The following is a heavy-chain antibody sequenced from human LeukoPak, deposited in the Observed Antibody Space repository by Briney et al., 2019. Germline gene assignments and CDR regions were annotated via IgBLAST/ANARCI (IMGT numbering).Heavy chain of an antibody. CDR1: GFTVSSNY. J-gene: IGHJ4*02. CDR3: ARDKVTY. V-gene: IGHV3-7*01. CDR2: INKDGSEI. Sequence: PGGSLRLSCAASGFTVSSNYMSWVRQAPGKGLEWVAHINKDGSEIYYVDSVKGRFTISRDNAKSSLSLQMNSLRVEDTAVYYCARDKVTYWGQGILVTVSS.